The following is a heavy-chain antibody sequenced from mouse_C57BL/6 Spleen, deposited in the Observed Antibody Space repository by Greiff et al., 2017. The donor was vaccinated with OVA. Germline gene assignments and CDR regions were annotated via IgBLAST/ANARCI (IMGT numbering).Heavy chain of an antibody. D-gene: IGHD1-1*01. J-gene: IGHJ4*01. V-gene: IGHV1-80*01. CDR1: GYAFSSYW. CDR2: IYPGDGDT. Sequence: VQLQQSGAELVKPGASVKISCKASGYAFSSYWMNWVKQRPGKGLEWIGQIYPGDGDTNYNGKFKGKATLTADKSSSTAYMQLSSLTSEDSAVYFCARDEDYYGSSYVRDYWGQGTSVTVSS. CDR3: ARDEDYYGSSYVRDY.